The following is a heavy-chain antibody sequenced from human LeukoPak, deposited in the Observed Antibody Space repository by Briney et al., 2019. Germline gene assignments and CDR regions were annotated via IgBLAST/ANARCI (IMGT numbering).Heavy chain of an antibody. CDR1: GFTFSGYW. CDR2: TNRDDSDT. V-gene: IGHV3-74*01. J-gene: IGHJ4*02. D-gene: IGHD3-22*01. Sequence: GGSLRLSCAASGFTFSGYWMHWVRQAPGKGLVWVSRTNRDDSDTSYADSVKGRFTISRDKAKSTLYLQMNSLRVEATAVYYCARSANYFDTSGQDYWGQGTLVTVSS. CDR3: ARSANYFDTSGQDY.